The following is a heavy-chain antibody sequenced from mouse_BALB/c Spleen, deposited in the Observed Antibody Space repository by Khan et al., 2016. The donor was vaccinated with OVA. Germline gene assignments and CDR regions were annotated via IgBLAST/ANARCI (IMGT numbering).Heavy chain of an antibody. V-gene: IGHV3-2*02. J-gene: IGHJ2*01. CDR3: ARSVTITTVVATDFDY. CDR1: GYSITSDYA. CDR2: ISYSGRT. D-gene: IGHD1-1*01. Sequence: EVQLQESGPGLVNPSQSLSLTCTVTGYSITSDYAWNWIRQFPGNKLEWMGYISYSGRTSYNPSLKSRISNTRDTSKNQVFLQLNSVTTEDTASXFCARSVTITTVVATDFDYWGQGTTLTVSS.